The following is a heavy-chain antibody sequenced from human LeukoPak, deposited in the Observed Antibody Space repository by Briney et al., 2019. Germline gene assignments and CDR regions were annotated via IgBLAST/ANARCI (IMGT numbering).Heavy chain of an antibody. CDR3: ARGFASGDYGAD. Sequence: GSLRLSCSASGFTYSLFWMSLVRPAPGEGLEWVANIKQDGSEKYYVDSVKGRFTISRDNAERSLYLQMNSLRAEDTAVYYCARGFASGDYGADWGQGTLVTVSS. V-gene: IGHV3-7*01. CDR2: IKQDGSEK. D-gene: IGHD4-17*01. J-gene: IGHJ4*02. CDR1: GFTYSLFW.